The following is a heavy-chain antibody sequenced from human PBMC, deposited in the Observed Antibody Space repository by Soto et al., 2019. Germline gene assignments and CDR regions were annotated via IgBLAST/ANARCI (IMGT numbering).Heavy chain of an antibody. V-gene: IGHV1-8*01. CDR3: AREKLRGTFDI. CDR1: GYTFTSYD. Sequence: ASVKVSCKASGYTFTSYDINWVRQATGQGLEWMGWMNPNSGNTGYAQKFQGRVTMTRDTSISTAYMELSSLTSEDTAVYYRAREKLRGTFDIWGQGTMVTVSS. J-gene: IGHJ3*02. CDR2: MNPNSGNT. D-gene: IGHD1-7*01.